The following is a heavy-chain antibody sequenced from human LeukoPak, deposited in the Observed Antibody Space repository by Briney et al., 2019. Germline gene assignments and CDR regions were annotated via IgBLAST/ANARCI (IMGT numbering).Heavy chain of an antibody. V-gene: IGHV4-61*02. CDR3: ARDLIGPYYFDY. CDR2: IYTSGST. CDR1: GGSISSGSYY. J-gene: IGHJ4*02. Sequence: SETLSLTCTVSGGSISSGSYYWSWIRQPAGKGLVWIGRIYTSGSTNYNPSLKSRATISVDTSKNQFSLKLSSVTAADTAVYYCARDLIGPYYFDYWGQGTLVTVSS.